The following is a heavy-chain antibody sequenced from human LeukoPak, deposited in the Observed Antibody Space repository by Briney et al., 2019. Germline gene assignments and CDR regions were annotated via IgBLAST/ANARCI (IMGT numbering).Heavy chain of an antibody. J-gene: IGHJ4*02. D-gene: IGHD5-24*01. V-gene: IGHV3-23*01. CDR1: EFTFSSFA. Sequence: GGSLRLSCAASEFTFSSFAMSWVRQAPGEGLEWVSAVSGNGAGTHYADSVKGRFTISRDNSKNMLYLQMSSLRVEDTAVYYCAKLHRDGYNLDSWGQGTLVTVSS. CDR3: AKLHRDGYNLDS. CDR2: VSGNGAGT.